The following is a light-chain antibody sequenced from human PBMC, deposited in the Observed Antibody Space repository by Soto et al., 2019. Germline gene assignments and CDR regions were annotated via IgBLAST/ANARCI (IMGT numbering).Light chain of an antibody. CDR1: SSDVGSYDY. V-gene: IGLV2-14*01. J-gene: IGLJ3*02. Sequence: QSALTQPASVSGSPGQSITISCTGTSSDVGSYDYVSWYQQHPGKAPKLIIYEVTNRPSGVSNRFLGSKSDNTASLTISGLQSEDGADYYCSSYTTISTWVFGGGTKLTVL. CDR2: EVT. CDR3: SSYTTISTWV.